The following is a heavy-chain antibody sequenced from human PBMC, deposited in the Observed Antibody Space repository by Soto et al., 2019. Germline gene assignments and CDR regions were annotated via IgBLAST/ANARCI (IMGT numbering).Heavy chain of an antibody. CDR3: ARATFERRPDAKARHWYFDL. V-gene: IGHV1-18*01. CDR2: ISAYNGNT. CDR1: GYTFTSYV. D-gene: IGHD2-8*01. J-gene: IGHJ2*01. Sequence: ASVKVSCKASGYTFTSYVISWVRQAPGQGLEWMGWISAYNGNTNYAQKPQGRVTMTTDTSTSTAYMELRSLRSEDTAVYYCARATFERRPDAKARHWYFDLWGRGTLVNVSS.